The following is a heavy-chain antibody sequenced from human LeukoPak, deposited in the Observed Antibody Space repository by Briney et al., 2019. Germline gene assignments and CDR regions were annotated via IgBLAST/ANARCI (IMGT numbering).Heavy chain of an antibody. V-gene: IGHV4-39*01. CDR2: VFHSGDT. Sequence: SETLSLTCTVSGGSLSSSSYYWGWIRQPPGKGLEWLGSVFHSGDTYYNLPLKSRVTVSVETSKNQIYLKVFSVTAADTAVYYCGRHRPQVDPFDYWGQGTLVTVSS. CDR3: GRHRPQVDPFDY. J-gene: IGHJ4*02. D-gene: IGHD5-12*01. CDR1: GGSLSSSSYY.